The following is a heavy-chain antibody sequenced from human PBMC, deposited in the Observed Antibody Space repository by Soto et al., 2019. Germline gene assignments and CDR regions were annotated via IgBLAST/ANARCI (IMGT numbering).Heavy chain of an antibody. D-gene: IGHD5-18*01. Sequence: SETLSLTCTVSGGSISSSSYYWGWIRQPPGKGLEWIGSIYYSGSTNYNPSLKSRVTISVDTSKNQFSLKLSSVTAADTAVYYCARRGYSYGSFFDYWGQGTLVTVSS. J-gene: IGHJ4*02. CDR3: ARRGYSYGSFFDY. V-gene: IGHV4-39*07. CDR2: IYYSGST. CDR1: GGSISSSSYY.